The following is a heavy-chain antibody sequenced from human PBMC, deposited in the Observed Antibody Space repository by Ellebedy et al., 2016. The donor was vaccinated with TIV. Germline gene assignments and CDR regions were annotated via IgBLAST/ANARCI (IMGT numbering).Heavy chain of an antibody. CDR2: IWYDGSNK. J-gene: IGHJ5*02. Sequence: GESLKISXAASGFTFSSYGMHWVRQAPGKGLEWVAVIWYDGSNKYYADSVKGRFTISRDNSKNTLYLQMNSLRAEDTAVYYCAKDGSIYTLSNWFNPWGQGTLVTVSS. D-gene: IGHD2-2*02. V-gene: IGHV3-33*06. CDR1: GFTFSSYG. CDR3: AKDGSIYTLSNWFNP.